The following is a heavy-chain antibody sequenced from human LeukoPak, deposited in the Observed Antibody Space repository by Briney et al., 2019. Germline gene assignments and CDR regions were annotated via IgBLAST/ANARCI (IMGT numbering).Heavy chain of an antibody. V-gene: IGHV4-34*01. D-gene: IGHD3-16*02. CDR1: GGSVSGYY. CDR2: INHSGST. CDR3: ARGVIMGAFDI. J-gene: IGHJ3*02. Sequence: SETLSLTCAVYGGSVSGYYWSWIRQPPGKGLEWNGEINHSGSTNYNPSLKSRVTISVDTSKNQFSLKLSSVTAADTAVYYCARGVIMGAFDIWGQGTMVTVSS.